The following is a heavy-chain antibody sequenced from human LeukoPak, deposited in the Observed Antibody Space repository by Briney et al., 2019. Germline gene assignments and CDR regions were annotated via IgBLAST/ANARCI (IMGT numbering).Heavy chain of an antibody. CDR3: ARVIGSGWYGGWFDP. D-gene: IGHD6-19*01. CDR1: GFTFSSYW. J-gene: IGHJ5*02. V-gene: IGHV3-7*01. Sequence: GGSLRLSCAASGFTFSSYWMSWVRQAPGKGLEWVANIKQDGSEKYYVDSVEGRFTISRDNAKNSLYLQMNSLRAEDTAVYYCARVIGSGWYGGWFDPWGQGTLVTVSS. CDR2: IKQDGSEK.